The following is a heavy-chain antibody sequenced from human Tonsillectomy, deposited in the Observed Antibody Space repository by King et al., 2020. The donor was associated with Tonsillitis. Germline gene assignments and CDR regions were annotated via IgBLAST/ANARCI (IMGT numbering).Heavy chain of an antibody. CDR3: ARDLLKWGGGWFAEPPYYGMDV. CDR1: GFTFSSYS. CDR2: ISSSSSYI. Sequence: VQLVESGGGLVKPGGSLRLSCAASGFTFSSYSMNWVRQAPGKGLEWVSSISSSSSYIYYADSVKGRFTISRDNAKNSLYLQMNSLRAEDTAVYYCARDLLKWGGGWFAEPPYYGMDVWGQGTTVTVSS. V-gene: IGHV3-21*01. J-gene: IGHJ6*02. D-gene: IGHD3-10*01.